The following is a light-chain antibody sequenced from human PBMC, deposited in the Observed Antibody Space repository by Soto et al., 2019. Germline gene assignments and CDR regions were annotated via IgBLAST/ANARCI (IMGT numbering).Light chain of an antibody. CDR1: SSNIGGNS. CDR3: GTWDSSLSVYV. Sequence: QSVLAQPPSVSAAPGQKVTISCSGSSSNIGGNSVSWYQQLPGTAPTLLIYDDNKRPSGIPDRFSGSKSGTSATLDITGLQTGDEADYYCGTWDSSLSVYVFAIGTKVTVL. CDR2: DDN. J-gene: IGLJ1*01. V-gene: IGLV1-51*01.